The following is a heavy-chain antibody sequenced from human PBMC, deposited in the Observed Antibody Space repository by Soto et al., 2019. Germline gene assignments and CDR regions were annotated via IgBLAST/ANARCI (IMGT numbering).Heavy chain of an antibody. CDR1: GSSIIGYY. D-gene: IGHD6-19*01. Sequence: SETLSLTCTFSGSSIIGYYWTWIRQSPERGLAWIGYIHYSGSANYNPSLNSRLTMSVDRSKSQFSMKLASVTAADKAVSSCARGVGGSGRNWFDPWGKGTLVTVSS. CDR3: ARGVGGSGRNWFDP. V-gene: IGHV4-59*12. J-gene: IGHJ5*02. CDR2: IHYSGSA.